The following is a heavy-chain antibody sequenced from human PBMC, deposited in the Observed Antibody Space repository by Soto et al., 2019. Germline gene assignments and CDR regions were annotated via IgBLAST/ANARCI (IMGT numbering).Heavy chain of an antibody. Sequence: QVQLVQSGAEVKKPGASVKVSCKASGYTFTNFGIRWVRQAPGQGLEWMGWISAYNGNTKYAQNFQGRVTMTTATYTMTAYLGLRSMRADDRAVYYCGRGGNPIDSWGQGTLVTVSS. J-gene: IGHJ4*02. CDR2: ISAYNGNT. CDR3: GRGGNPIDS. CDR1: GYTFTNFG. D-gene: IGHD3-16*01. V-gene: IGHV1-18*01.